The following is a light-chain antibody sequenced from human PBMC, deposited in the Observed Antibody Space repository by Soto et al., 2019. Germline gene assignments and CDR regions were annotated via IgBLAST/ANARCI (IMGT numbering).Light chain of an antibody. J-gene: IGKJ1*01. CDR3: QQSYSTPRT. CDR1: QSISSY. V-gene: IGKV1-39*01. Sequence: DIQITQSPSSLSASVGDRVTITCRASQSISSYLNWYQQKPGKAPKLLIYAASSLQSGVPSRFSGSVSGTDFTLTISSLQPEDFATYYCQQSYSTPRTVGQGTKVDIK. CDR2: AAS.